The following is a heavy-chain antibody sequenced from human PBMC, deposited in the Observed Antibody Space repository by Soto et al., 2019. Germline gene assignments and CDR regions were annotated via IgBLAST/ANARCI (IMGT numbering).Heavy chain of an antibody. CDR3: ARGAVAGVDYGMDV. Sequence: NPSETLSLTCTVSGGSISGDYWNWIRQPAGKGLEWIGRVYSSGGTNYNPSLKSRVTMSRDTSKRSFSLKLTSVTAADTAVYYCARGAVAGVDYGMDVWGQGTTVT. J-gene: IGHJ6*02. D-gene: IGHD6-19*01. CDR2: VYSSGGT. CDR1: GGSISGDY. V-gene: IGHV4-4*07.